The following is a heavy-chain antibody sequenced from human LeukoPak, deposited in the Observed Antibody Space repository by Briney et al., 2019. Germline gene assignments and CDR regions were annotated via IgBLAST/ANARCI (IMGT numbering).Heavy chain of an antibody. J-gene: IGHJ6*02. V-gene: IGHV4-59*08. CDR1: GGSINSHS. CDR3: AILGVDYDYGMEV. Sequence: SETLSLTCTVSGGSINSHSWGWIRQPPGKGLEGIGYMYESGTANYTPSLKSLVTISVDTSNNRFSLKLSSVAAADTAVYYGAILGVDYDYGMEVWGQGTTVTVSS. D-gene: IGHD2/OR15-2a*01. CDR2: MYESGTA.